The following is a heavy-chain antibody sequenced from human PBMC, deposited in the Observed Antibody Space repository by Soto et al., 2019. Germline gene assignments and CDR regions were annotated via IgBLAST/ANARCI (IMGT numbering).Heavy chain of an antibody. Sequence: EVQLLESGGGLAQPGGSLRLSCAASGFSFHSYAMNWVRQAPGKGLEWVSGIVGSGGGTYYADSVKGRFTISRDNSKKTVDLQINSLRAEDTAVYYCAKDRSWQLADFDSWGQGTLVTVSS. CDR3: AKDRSWQLADFDS. CDR2: IVGSGGGT. V-gene: IGHV3-23*01. CDR1: GFSFHSYA. J-gene: IGHJ4*02. D-gene: IGHD6-6*01.